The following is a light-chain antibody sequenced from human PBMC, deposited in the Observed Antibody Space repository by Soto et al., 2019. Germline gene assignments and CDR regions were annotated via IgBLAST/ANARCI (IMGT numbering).Light chain of an antibody. CDR2: GAS. CDR3: QQYDSSPLT. Sequence: EIVLTQSPGTLSLSPGERATLSCRASQSVSSSYLAWYQQKPGQAPRLLIYGASSRATGIPDRFSGSGSGTDFTLTISRLEPADFAVYCWQQYDSSPLTFGGGTKVEIK. V-gene: IGKV3-20*01. CDR1: QSVSSSY. J-gene: IGKJ4*01.